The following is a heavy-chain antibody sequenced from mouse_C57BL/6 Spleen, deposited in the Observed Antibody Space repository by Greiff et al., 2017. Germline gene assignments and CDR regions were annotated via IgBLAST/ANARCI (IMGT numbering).Heavy chain of an antibody. CDR2: IHPTSGST. CDR3: ARATMVTTGRYFDY. Sequence: QVQLQQPGAELVKPGASVKLSCKASGYTFTSYWMHWVKQRPGQGLEWIGMIHPTSGSTNYNEKFKSKATLTVDKSSSTAYMQLSSLTSEDSAVYYCARATMVTTGRYFDYWGQGTTLTVSS. D-gene: IGHD2-2*01. V-gene: IGHV1-64*01. CDR1: GYTFTSYW. J-gene: IGHJ2*01.